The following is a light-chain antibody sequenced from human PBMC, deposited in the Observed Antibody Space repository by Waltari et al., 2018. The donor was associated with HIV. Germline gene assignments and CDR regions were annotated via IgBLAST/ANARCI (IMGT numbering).Light chain of an antibody. J-gene: IGLJ3*02. V-gene: IGLV2-14*03. CDR3: SSYTSSSTRV. Sequence: QSALTQPASVSGSPGQSITISCTGTSSDVGGYNYVSWYQRQPGKAPKLMIYDVNNRPSGVSNRFSVSKAGNTASLTICGLQAEDEADYYCSSYTSSSTRVFGGGTKVTVL. CDR1: SSDVGGYNY. CDR2: DVN.